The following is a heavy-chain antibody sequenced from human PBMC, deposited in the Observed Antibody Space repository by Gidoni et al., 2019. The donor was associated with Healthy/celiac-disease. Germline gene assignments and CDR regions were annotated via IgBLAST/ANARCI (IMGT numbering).Heavy chain of an antibody. CDR3: AKDVAVAAAGSYWYFDL. CDR1: GFTFGDYA. CDR2: ISWNSGSI. D-gene: IGHD6-13*01. J-gene: IGHJ2*01. Sequence: EVQLVESGGGLVQPGRSRRLSCAASGFTFGDYAMHWVRQAPGKGLEGVSGISWNSGSIGYADSVKGRFTISRDNAKNSLYLQMNSLRAEDTALYYCAKDVAVAAAGSYWYFDLWGRGTLVTVSS. V-gene: IGHV3-9*01.